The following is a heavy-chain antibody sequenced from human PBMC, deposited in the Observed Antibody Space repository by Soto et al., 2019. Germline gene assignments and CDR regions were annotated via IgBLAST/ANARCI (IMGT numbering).Heavy chain of an antibody. V-gene: IGHV4-30-4*01. CDR2: IYYSADS. J-gene: IGHJ4*02. CDR3: VGTGTTDDY. D-gene: IGHD4-17*01. Sequence: PSETLSLTCTVSGASVSSGDYYWSSIRQSPGKGLEGIGYIYYSADSYYNPSLKGRLTISIDTSKNQFSLILNSVTVADTAIYYCVGTGTTDDYWGRGTLVTVSS. CDR1: GASVSSGDYY.